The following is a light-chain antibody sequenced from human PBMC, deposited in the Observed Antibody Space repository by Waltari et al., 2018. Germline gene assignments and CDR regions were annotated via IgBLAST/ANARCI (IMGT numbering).Light chain of an antibody. Sequence: EIVLTQSPGTLSLSPGERATPPCRASQTVGSTYLAWYQQKPGQAPRLLIYGASSRAIGIPDRFSGSGSGTDFTLTISRLEPEDFAVYYCQQYGSSRFTFGPGTKVDIK. CDR3: QQYGSSRFT. V-gene: IGKV3-20*01. J-gene: IGKJ3*01. CDR1: QTVGSTY. CDR2: GAS.